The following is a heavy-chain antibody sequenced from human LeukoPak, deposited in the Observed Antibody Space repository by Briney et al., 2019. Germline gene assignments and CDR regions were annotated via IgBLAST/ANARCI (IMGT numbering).Heavy chain of an antibody. CDR3: AREFYDFWSGYRRGIYYYYGMDV. V-gene: IGHV3-33*01. CDR1: GFTFSSYG. Sequence: GGSLRLSCAASGFTFSSYGMHWVRQAPGKGLEWVAVIWYDGSNKYYADSVKGRFTISRDNSKITLYLQMNSLRAEDTAVYYCAREFYDFWSGYRRGIYYYYGMDVWGQGTTVTVSS. D-gene: IGHD3-3*01. CDR2: IWYDGSNK. J-gene: IGHJ6*02.